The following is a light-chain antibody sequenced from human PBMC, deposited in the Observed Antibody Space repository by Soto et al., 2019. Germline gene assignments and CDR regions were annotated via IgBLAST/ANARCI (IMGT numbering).Light chain of an antibody. CDR2: DVI. Sequence: SALTQPRSVSGSPGQSVTISCTGTSNDVGGYNFVSWYQQHTGKVPKLFIYDVILLPSGVPDSFSGSKSGNTASLTISLLQAEDEAAYYCTSYAGRYTLVFGGGIKLTVL. CDR3: TSYAGRYTLV. CDR1: SNDVGGYNF. V-gene: IGLV2-11*01. J-gene: IGLJ2*01.